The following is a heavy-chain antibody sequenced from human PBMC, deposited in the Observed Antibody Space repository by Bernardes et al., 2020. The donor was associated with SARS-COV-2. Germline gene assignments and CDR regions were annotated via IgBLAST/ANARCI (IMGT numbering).Heavy chain of an antibody. CDR3: ARDQGFYGMDV. Sequence: GSLRLSCAASGFTFNTYVMSWVRQAPGKGLECVSVIRGSGGSTYYADSVKGRFTISRDISKNTVYLQMNSLRAGDTAVYYCARDQGFYGMDVWGQGTTVTVSS. J-gene: IGHJ6*02. D-gene: IGHD2-15*01. V-gene: IGHV3-23*01. CDR2: IRGSGGST. CDR1: GFTFNTYV.